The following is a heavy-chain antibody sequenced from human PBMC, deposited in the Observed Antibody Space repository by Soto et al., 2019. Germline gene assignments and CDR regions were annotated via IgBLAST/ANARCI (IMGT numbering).Heavy chain of an antibody. CDR1: GYTFTSYG. Sequence: GASVEVSCKASGYTFTSYGISWVRQAPGQGLERKGWISAYNGNTNYAQKLQGRVTMTTDTSTSTAYMELRSLRSDDTAVYYCARVVLLWFGELPNWFDPWGQGTLVT. CDR2: ISAYNGNT. CDR3: ARVVLLWFGELPNWFDP. D-gene: IGHD3-10*01. V-gene: IGHV1-18*01. J-gene: IGHJ5*02.